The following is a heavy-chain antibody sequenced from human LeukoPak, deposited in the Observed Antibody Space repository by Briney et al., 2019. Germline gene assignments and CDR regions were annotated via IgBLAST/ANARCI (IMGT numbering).Heavy chain of an antibody. D-gene: IGHD3-10*01. Sequence: PSETLSLTCEVNGGSFNGYHWTWIRQSPGKGLEWIGEINHSGSTNYNPSLKSRVTISVDTSKNQFSLKLSSVTAADTAVYYCARAGGFGERWGQGTLVTVSS. CDR1: GGSFNGYH. V-gene: IGHV4-34*01. J-gene: IGHJ4*02. CDR3: ARAGGFGER. CDR2: INHSGST.